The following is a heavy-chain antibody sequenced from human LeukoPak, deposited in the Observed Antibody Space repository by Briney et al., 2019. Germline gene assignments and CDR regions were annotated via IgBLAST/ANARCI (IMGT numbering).Heavy chain of an antibody. CDR1: GASISSSSHY. V-gene: IGHV4-39*01. Sequence: SETLSLTCTVSGASISSSSHYWGWIRPPPGKGLEWNGSIYYSGTTYNNPSPKSRDTISVDTSKNQFSLKLTSVTAANTAVYYCARHVSAAGILISGCLDYWGQGTLVTVSS. CDR2: IYYSGTT. D-gene: IGHD6-13*01. CDR3: ARHVSAAGILISGCLDY. J-gene: IGHJ4*02.